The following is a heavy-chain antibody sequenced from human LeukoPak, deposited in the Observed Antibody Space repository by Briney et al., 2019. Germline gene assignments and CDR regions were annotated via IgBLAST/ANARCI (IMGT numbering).Heavy chain of an antibody. CDR1: GFTFSSYA. V-gene: IGHV3-23*01. D-gene: IGHD1-26*01. CDR3: VKEDHSGSYYYFDY. CDR2: ISTSGGST. Sequence: PGGSLRLSCAASGFTFSSYAMSWVRQAPGKGLEWVSSISTSGGSTYYADSVKCRFTISRDNSKNTLYLQMNSLRAEDTAVYYCVKEDHSGSYYYFDYWGQGTLVTASS. J-gene: IGHJ4*02.